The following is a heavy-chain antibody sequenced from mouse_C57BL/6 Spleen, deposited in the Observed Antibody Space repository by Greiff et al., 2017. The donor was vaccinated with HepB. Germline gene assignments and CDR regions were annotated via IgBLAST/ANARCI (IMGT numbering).Heavy chain of an antibody. Sequence: VQLQQPGAELVKPGASVKMSCKASGYTFTSYWITWVKQRPGQGLEWIGDIYPGSGSTNYNEKFKSKATLTVDTSSSTAYMQLSSLTSEDSAVYYCARGGNYYGSSLYYFDYWGQGTTLTVSS. D-gene: IGHD1-1*01. CDR2: IYPGSGST. CDR3: ARGGNYYGSSLYYFDY. J-gene: IGHJ2*01. CDR1: GYTFTSYW. V-gene: IGHV1-55*01.